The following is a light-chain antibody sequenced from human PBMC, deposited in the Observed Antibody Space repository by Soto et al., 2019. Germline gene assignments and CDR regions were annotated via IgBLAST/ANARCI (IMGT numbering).Light chain of an antibody. CDR1: QSVGSL. J-gene: IGKJ5*01. CDR3: HERTNWRIT. V-gene: IGKV3-11*01. Sequence: EIVLTQSPATLSLSPGDRATLSCRASQSVGSLLAWSQQKPGQAPRLLIYDAPTRATGIPARFSGSGSGTDFTLTISSLEPEDFAVYYCHERTNWRITFGQGTRLEIK. CDR2: DAP.